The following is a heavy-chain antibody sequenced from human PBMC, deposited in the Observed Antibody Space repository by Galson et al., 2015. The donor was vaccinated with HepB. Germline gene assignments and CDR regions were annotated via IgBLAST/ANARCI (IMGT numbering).Heavy chain of an antibody. D-gene: IGHD3-10*01. J-gene: IGHJ3*02. CDR2: IWYDGSNK. CDR3: AREGGFGSSSPLDAFDI. CDR1: GFTFSSYG. V-gene: IGHV3-33*08. Sequence: SLRLSSAASGFTFSSYGMHWVRQAPGKGLEWVAVIWYDGSNKYYADSVKGRFTISRDNSKNTLYLQMNSLRAEDTAVYYCAREGGFGSSSPLDAFDIWGQGTMVTVSS.